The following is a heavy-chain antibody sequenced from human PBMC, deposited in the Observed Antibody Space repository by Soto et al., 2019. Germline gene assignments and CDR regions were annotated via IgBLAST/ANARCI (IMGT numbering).Heavy chain of an antibody. CDR2: IDNDGSGT. J-gene: IGHJ4*02. V-gene: IGHV3-74*01. CDR1: GITLSHFW. Sequence: EVELMESGGGSVQPGGSLRLSCPASGITLSHFWMHWVRQAPGKGLVWVARIDNDGSGTSYADFAKGRFTISKDDAKNTLYLQMNSLRAEDTALYYCTTAFEHWGRGTLVTVSS. CDR3: TTAFEH.